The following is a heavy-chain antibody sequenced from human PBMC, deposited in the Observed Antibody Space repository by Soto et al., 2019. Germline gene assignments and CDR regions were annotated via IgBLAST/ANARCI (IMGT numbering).Heavy chain of an antibody. Sequence: PSETLSLTCAVYGAPFSGYYWTWIRQPPGKGLEWIGEINHTGSTKYNPSLKSRVTISLDTSKNQFSLSLRSVTAADTPVYYCARGREIFGAVTPFEYWGQRTQVTVSS. CDR1: GAPFSGYY. CDR3: ARGREIFGAVTPFEY. V-gene: IGHV4-34*01. J-gene: IGHJ4*02. CDR2: INHTGST. D-gene: IGHD3-3*01.